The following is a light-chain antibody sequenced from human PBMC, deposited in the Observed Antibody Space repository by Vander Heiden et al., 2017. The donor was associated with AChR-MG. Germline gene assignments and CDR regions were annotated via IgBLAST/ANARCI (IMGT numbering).Light chain of an antibody. CDR3: RQHHRYPWT. J-gene: IGKJ1*01. CDR1: QGIFNY. V-gene: IGKV1-17*03. Sequence: DIQMTQSPSAMSASVGDRVTITCRASQGIFNYLAWYQQKPGKVPKRLIYAASNLQGGVPSRFSGSGTGTEFTLTISSLQPEDFATYFCRQHHRYPWTVGQGTRVEIK. CDR2: AAS.